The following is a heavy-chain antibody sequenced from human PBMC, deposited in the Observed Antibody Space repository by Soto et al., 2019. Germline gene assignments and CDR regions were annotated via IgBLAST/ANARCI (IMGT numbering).Heavy chain of an antibody. CDR2: IYPSDSET. Sequence: PGESLKISCKGSGFSFTSYWIAWMRQMPGKGLEWMGLIYPSDSETRYSPSFQGQVTISADRSISTAYLQWNNLKASDTAIYYCARPGGLQLLDLFDLWGQGTLVTVSS. CDR1: GFSFTSYW. V-gene: IGHV5-51*01. CDR3: ARPGGLQLLDLFDL. D-gene: IGHD3-10*01. J-gene: IGHJ4*02.